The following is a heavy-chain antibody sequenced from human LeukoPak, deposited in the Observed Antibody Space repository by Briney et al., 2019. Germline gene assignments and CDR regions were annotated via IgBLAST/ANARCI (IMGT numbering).Heavy chain of an antibody. V-gene: IGHV4-31*03. CDR1: GGSLRSGGYY. CDR3: ARAVYDNSGYYYPYYFDY. Sequence: SETLSLTCTVSGGSLRSGGYYWGCIRQHPGKGLEWLAYIFFSGSTYYNPSLKSRVTISVDMSKNQYSLKMSSVTAADTAVYYCARAVYDNSGYYYPYYFDYWGQGTLVTVP. J-gene: IGHJ4*02. D-gene: IGHD3-22*01. CDR2: IFFSGST.